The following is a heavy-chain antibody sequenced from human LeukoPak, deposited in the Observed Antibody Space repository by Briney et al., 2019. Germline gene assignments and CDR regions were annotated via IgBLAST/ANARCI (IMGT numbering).Heavy chain of an antibody. CDR3: VLMVWG. J-gene: IGHJ4*02. D-gene: IGHD3-10*01. CDR1: GFIFSNHY. V-gene: IGHV3-74*01. Sequence: GGSLRLSCAVSGFIFSNHYMHWVRQAPGKGLVWVSRINNDGSITNYADSVKGRFTISGDNAKSTLYLQMNSLKAEDTAVYYCVLMVWGGGQGTLVTVSS. CDR2: INNDGSIT.